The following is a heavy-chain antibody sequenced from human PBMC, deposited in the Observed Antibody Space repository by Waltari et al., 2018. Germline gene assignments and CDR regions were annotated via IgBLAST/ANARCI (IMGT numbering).Heavy chain of an antibody. CDR1: GDSMSSSDW. CDR2: IQRSGRT. V-gene: IGHV4-4*02. Sequence: QLQLEESGPGLVKPSGTLSLTCAVSGDSMSSSDWWSWVRQPPGKGLEWIGQIQRSGRTNYISSFASRVTMSIDTSNNNFSLRVTSATAADTAVYYCARDRGKGIYLDSWGQGTLVTVSP. D-gene: IGHD2-15*01. J-gene: IGHJ4*02. CDR3: ARDRGKGIYLDS.